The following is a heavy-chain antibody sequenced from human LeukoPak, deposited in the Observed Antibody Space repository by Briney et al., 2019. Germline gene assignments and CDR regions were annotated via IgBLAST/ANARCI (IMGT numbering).Heavy chain of an antibody. CDR1: GFTVSSNY. Sequence: PGGSLRLSCAASGFTVSSNYMSWVRQAPGKGLEWVSVIYSGGSTYYADSVKGRFTISRDNAKNTVYLQMNSLRAEDTAVYYCARVALGSYNWFDPWAREPWSPSPQ. J-gene: IGHJ5*02. CDR2: IYSGGST. V-gene: IGHV3-66*01. D-gene: IGHD3-10*01. CDR3: ARVALGSYNWFDP.